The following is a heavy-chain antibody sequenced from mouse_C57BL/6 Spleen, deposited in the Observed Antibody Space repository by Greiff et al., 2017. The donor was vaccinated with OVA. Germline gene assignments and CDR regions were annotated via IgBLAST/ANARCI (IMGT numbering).Heavy chain of an antibody. CDR3: ARGDYERYFDV. CDR2: INPNNGGT. V-gene: IGHV1-26*01. Sequence: EVQLQQSGPELVKPGASVKISCKASGYTFTDYYMNWVKQSHGKSLEWIGDINPNNGGTSYNQKFKGKATLTVDKSSSTAYMELRSLTSEDSAVYYCARGDYERYFDVWGTGTTVTVSS. CDR1: GYTFTDYY. D-gene: IGHD2-4*01. J-gene: IGHJ1*03.